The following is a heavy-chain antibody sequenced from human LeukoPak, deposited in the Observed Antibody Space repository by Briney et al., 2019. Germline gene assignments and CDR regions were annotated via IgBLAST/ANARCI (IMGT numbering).Heavy chain of an antibody. D-gene: IGHD1-1*01. J-gene: IGHJ3*02. CDR1: GYTLTELS. V-gene: IGHV1-24*01. CDR2: FDPEDGET. CDR3: ASSGWADDAFDI. Sequence: ASVKVSCKVSGYTLTELSMHWVRQAPGKGLEWMGGFDPEDGETIYAQKFQGRVTMTEDTSTDTAYMELSSLSSVTAADTAVYYCASSGWADDAFDIWGQGTMVTVSS.